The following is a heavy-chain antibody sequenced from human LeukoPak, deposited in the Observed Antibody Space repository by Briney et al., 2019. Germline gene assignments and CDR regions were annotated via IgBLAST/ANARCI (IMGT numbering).Heavy chain of an antibody. CDR1: GFTFSSYG. CDR2: ISYDGSNK. Sequence: GGSLRLSCAASGFTFSSYGMHWVRQAPGKGLEWVAIISYDGSNKYYADSVKGRFTISRDNSKNTLYPQMNSLRAEDTAVYYCAKDRSSSWTFDYWGQGTLVTVSS. CDR3: AKDRSSSWTFDY. D-gene: IGHD6-13*01. V-gene: IGHV3-30*18. J-gene: IGHJ4*02.